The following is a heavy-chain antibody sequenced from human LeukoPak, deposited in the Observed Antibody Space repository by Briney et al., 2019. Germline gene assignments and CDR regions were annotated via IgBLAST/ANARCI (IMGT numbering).Heavy chain of an antibody. CDR2: ISSSSSYI. CDR1: GFTFSSYE. J-gene: IGHJ2*01. CDR3: ARDGLAAATLHWCFDL. D-gene: IGHD6-25*01. V-gene: IGHV3-21*01. Sequence: PGRSLRLSCAASGFTFSSYEMNWVRQAPGKGLEWVSSISSSSSYIYYADSVKGRFTISRDNAKNSLYLQMNSLRAEDTAVYYCARDGLAAATLHWCFDLWGRGTLVTVSS.